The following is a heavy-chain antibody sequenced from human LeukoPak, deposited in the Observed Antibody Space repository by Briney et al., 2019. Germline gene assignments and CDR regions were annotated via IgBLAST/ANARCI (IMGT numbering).Heavy chain of an antibody. D-gene: IGHD1-26*01. CDR2: INSDGSST. J-gene: IGHJ4*02. V-gene: IGHV3-74*01. Sequence: GGSLRLSCAASGFTFSSYWMHWVRQAPGKGLVWVSRINSDGSSTSYADSVKGRFTISRDNAKNTVYLQMNSLSAEDTAVYYCAKLVGATTGIDYWGQGTLVTVSS. CDR1: GFTFSSYW. CDR3: AKLVGATTGIDY.